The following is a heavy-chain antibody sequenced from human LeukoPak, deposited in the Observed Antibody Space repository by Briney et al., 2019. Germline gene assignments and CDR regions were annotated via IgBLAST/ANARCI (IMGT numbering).Heavy chain of an antibody. D-gene: IGHD6-13*01. J-gene: IGHJ6*03. CDR2: ISAYNGNT. CDR1: GYTFTSYG. Sequence: ASVKVSCKASGYTFTSYGISWVRQAPGQGLEWMGWISAYNGNTNYAQKLQGRVTMTTDTSTSTAYMEMSSLRSDDTAVYYCVREYRNTWTGYYYYSFDVWGTGTTVTVSS. V-gene: IGHV1-18*01. CDR3: VREYRNTWTGYYYYSFDV.